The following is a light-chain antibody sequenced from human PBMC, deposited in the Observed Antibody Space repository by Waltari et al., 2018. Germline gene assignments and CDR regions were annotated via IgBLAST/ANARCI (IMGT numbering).Light chain of an antibody. J-gene: IGLJ2*01. Sequence: SYELTQPSSVSVSPGQTAKITCPGDVLTKKYARWFQQKPGQAPVPMIYKDSERPSRIPERFSGSSSGATVTLTITGAQVEDEADYYCYSSTDNSGIFGGGTTLTVL. CDR1: VLTKKY. CDR3: YSSTDNSGI. CDR2: KDS. V-gene: IGLV3-27*01.